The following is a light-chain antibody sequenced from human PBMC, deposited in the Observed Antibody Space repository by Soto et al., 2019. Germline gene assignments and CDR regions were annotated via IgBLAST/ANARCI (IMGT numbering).Light chain of an antibody. CDR2: DVS. V-gene: IGLV2-14*01. J-gene: IGLJ2*01. CDR1: SSDVGGYNY. CDR3: SSYTSSSTLL. Sequence: QSALTQPASVSGSPGQSITISCTGTSSDVGGYNYVSWYQQHPGKAPKLMIYDVSNRPSALSNRFSVSKSGNTASLTISGLQAEDEADYYCSSYTSSSTLLFVGGTKLTVL.